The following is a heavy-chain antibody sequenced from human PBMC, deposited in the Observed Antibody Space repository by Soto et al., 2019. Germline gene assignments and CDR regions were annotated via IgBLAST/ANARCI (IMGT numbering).Heavy chain of an antibody. D-gene: IGHD3-10*01. CDR3: ATGGPAGDFDN. CDR1: GYSLNELS. J-gene: IGHJ4*02. CDR2: FDPEDGEI. V-gene: IGHV1-24*01. Sequence: QVHLVQSGAEVKKPGASVKVSCKVSGYSLNELSIQWVRQAPGKGLEWMGGFDPEDGEIVYAQKFQGRVTMTEDTSTDTANMDLSSLRSEDTAVYYCATGGPAGDFDNWGQGTLVTVSS.